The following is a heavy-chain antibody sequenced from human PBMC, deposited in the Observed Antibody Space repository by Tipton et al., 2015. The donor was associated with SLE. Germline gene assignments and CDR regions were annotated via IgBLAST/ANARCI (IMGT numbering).Heavy chain of an antibody. J-gene: IGHJ3*02. CDR1: GGSFSGYS. V-gene: IGHV4-34*01. D-gene: IGHD1-26*01. CDR3: ARGSSGSYGGAFDI. Sequence: TLSLTCAVYGGSFSGYSWSWIRQPPGKGLEWIGEINHSGSTNYNPSLKSRVTISVDTSKNQFSLKLSSVTAADTAVYYCARGSSGSYGGAFDIWGQGTMVTVSS. CDR2: INHSGST.